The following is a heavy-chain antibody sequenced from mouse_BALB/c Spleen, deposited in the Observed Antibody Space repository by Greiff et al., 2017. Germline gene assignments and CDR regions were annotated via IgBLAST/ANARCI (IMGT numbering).Heavy chain of an antibody. J-gene: IGHJ3*01. CDR2: INPYNDGT. Sequence: VQLQQSGPELVKPGASVKMSCKASGYTFTSYVMHWVKQKPGQGLEWIGYINPYNDGTKYNEKFKGKATLTSDKSSSTAYMELNSLTSEDSAVYYCARSHYYGPFAYWGQGTLVTVSA. CDR1: GYTFTSYV. D-gene: IGHD1-2*01. V-gene: IGHV1-14*01. CDR3: ARSHYYGPFAY.